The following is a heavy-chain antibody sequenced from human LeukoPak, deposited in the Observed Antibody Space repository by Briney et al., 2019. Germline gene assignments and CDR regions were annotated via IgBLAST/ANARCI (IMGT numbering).Heavy chain of an antibody. CDR2: IYYSGST. CDR1: GGSISSYY. D-gene: IGHD2-15*01. V-gene: IGHV4-59*08. Sequence: SETLSLTCTVSGGSISSYYWSWIRQPPGKGLEWIGYIYYSGSTNYNPSLKSRVTISVDTSKNQFSLKLSSVTAADTAVYYCAGLVVVAATRWFDPWGQGTLVTVSS. CDR3: AGLVVVAATRWFDP. J-gene: IGHJ5*02.